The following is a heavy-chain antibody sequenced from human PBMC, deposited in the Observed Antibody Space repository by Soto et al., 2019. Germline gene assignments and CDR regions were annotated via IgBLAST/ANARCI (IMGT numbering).Heavy chain of an antibody. CDR3: ARARYSGSFNKFDY. CDR2: INPDTGDT. V-gene: IGHV1-2*02. CDR1: GYTFTDDY. J-gene: IGHJ4*02. D-gene: IGHD1-26*01. Sequence: EASVKVSCKASGYTFTDDYIHWVRQAPGQGLAWMGWINPDTGDTNYAQNFQGRVTMTRDTSISTMYIELNRLTSDDTAVYYCARARYSGSFNKFDYWGQGTLVTVSS.